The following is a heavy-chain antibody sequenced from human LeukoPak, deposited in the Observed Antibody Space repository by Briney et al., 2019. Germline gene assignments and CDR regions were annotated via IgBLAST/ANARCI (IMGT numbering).Heavy chain of an antibody. CDR2: IKSKTDGGTT. D-gene: IGHD5-24*01. J-gene: IGHJ4*02. V-gene: IGHV3-15*01. Sequence: PGGSLRLSCAASGFTFSNAWMSWVRQAPGKGLEWVGRIKSKTDGGTTDYAAPVEGRFTISRDDSKNTLYLQMNSLKTEDTAVYYCTTDYGRSVATTYRNYFDYWGQGTLVTVSS. CDR1: GFTFSNAW. CDR3: TTDYGRSVATTYRNYFDY.